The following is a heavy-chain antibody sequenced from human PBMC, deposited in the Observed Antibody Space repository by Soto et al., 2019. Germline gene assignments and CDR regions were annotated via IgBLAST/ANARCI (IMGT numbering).Heavy chain of an antibody. J-gene: IGHJ4*02. CDR1: GGSISSGGYY. CDR2: IYYSGST. D-gene: IGHD3-16*02. Sequence: SETLSLTCTVSGGSISSGGYYWSWIRQHPGKGLEWIGYIYYSGSTYYNPSLKSRVTISVDTSKNQFSLKLSSVTAADTAVYYCAREFGGVIAYFDYWGQGTLVTVSS. V-gene: IGHV4-31*03. CDR3: AREFGGVIAYFDY.